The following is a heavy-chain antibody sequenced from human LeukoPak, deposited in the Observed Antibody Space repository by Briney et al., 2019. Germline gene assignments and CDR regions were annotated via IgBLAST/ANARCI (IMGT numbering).Heavy chain of an antibody. D-gene: IGHD5-18*01. CDR1: GVSISSSSYY. Sequence: PSETLSLTCTVSGVSISSSSYYWGWIRQPPGKGLEWIGSIYYSGSAYYNPSPKSRVTISVDTSKNQFSLKLSSVTAADTAVYYCASIAWIQLWSSDYWGQGTLVTVSS. J-gene: IGHJ4*02. CDR3: ASIAWIQLWSSDY. V-gene: IGHV4-39*07. CDR2: IYYSGSA.